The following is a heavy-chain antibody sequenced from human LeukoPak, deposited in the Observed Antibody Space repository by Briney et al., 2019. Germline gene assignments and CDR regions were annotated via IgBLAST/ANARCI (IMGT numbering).Heavy chain of an antibody. V-gene: IGHV4-34*01. CDR3: ASKQTNYYDSSGYFDY. CDR1: GGSFSGYY. Sequence: SETLSLTCAVYGGSFSGYYWSWIRQPPGKGLEWIGEINHSGSTNYNPSLKSRVTISVDTSKNQFSLKLSSVTAAATAVYYCASKQTNYYDSSGYFDYWGQGTLVTVSS. D-gene: IGHD3-22*01. CDR2: INHSGST. J-gene: IGHJ4*02.